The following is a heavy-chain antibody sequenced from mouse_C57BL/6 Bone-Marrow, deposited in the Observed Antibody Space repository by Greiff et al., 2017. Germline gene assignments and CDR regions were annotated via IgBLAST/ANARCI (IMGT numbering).Heavy chain of an antibody. D-gene: IGHD1-1*01. Sequence: QVQLQQPGAELVKPGASVKLSCKASGYTFTSYWMHWVKQRPGQGLEWIGMIHPNSGSTNYNEKFKSKATLTVDKSSSTAYMQLSSLTSEDSAVYYCAATVVAYYAMDYWGQGTSVTVSS. J-gene: IGHJ4*01. CDR2: IHPNSGST. CDR1: GYTFTSYW. CDR3: AATVVAYYAMDY. V-gene: IGHV1-64*01.